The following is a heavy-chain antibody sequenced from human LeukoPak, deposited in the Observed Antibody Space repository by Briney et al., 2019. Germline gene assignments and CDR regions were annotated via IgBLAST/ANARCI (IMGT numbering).Heavy chain of an antibody. Sequence: SETLSLTCTVSGDSISSSFYYWGRIRQPPGKGLEWIGSIYYGGGTHYNPSLKSRATIFLDTSMNQFSLRLTSVTAADTALYFCVRESFEEPGTMDHWGQGTLVSVSS. V-gene: IGHV4-39*07. CDR1: GDSISSSFYY. CDR3: VRESFEEPGTMDH. D-gene: IGHD4/OR15-4a*01. CDR2: IYYGGGT. J-gene: IGHJ4*02.